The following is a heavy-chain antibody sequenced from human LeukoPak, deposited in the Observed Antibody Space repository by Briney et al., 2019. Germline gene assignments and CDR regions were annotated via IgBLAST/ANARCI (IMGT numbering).Heavy chain of an antibody. CDR3: ARYHYYASGSNDAFDI. CDR1: GFTVSSAY. J-gene: IGHJ3*02. V-gene: IGHV3-66*01. Sequence: GGSLRLSCAASGFTVSSAYMSWVRQAPGKGPAWVSVIYGDGTTYYADSVKGRFTISRDNAKNSLYLQMNSLRAEDTAVYYCARYHYYASGSNDAFDIWGQGTMVTVSS. CDR2: IYGDGTT. D-gene: IGHD3-10*01.